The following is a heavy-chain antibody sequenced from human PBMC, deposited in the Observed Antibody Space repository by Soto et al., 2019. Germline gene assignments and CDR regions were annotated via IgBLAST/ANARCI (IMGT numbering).Heavy chain of an antibody. Sequence: QITLKESGPTLVKPTQTLTLTCTFSGFSLSTSGVGVGWIRQPPGKALEWLALIYWDDDKRYSPSLKSRLTITKDTSKSPVVLTMTNMDPVDTATHYCAYSRRLSAYEYYYYYYAMDVWGQGTTVTVSS. J-gene: IGHJ6*02. V-gene: IGHV2-5*02. CDR2: IYWDDDK. CDR3: AYSRRLSAYEYYYYYYAMDV. CDR1: GFSLSTSGVG. D-gene: IGHD5-12*01.